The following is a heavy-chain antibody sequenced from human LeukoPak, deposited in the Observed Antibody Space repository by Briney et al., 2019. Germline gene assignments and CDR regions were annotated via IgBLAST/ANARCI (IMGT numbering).Heavy chain of an antibody. V-gene: IGHV4-34*01. CDR1: GGSFSGYY. J-gene: IGHJ4*02. CDR2: INHSGST. D-gene: IGHD2-15*01. Sequence: SETLSLTCAVYGGSFSGYYWSWIRQPPGKGLEWIGEINHSGSTNYNPSLKSRVTISVDTSKNQFSLKLSSVTAADTAVYYCARSYCSGGSCYFDYWGQGTLVTVSS. CDR3: ARSYCSGGSCYFDY.